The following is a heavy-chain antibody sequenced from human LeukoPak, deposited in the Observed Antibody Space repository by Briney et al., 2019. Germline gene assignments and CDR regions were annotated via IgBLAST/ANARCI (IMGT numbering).Heavy chain of an antibody. Sequence: SETLSLTCTVSGGSISSYYWSWIRQPAGKGLEWIGRIYTSGRTNYNPSLKSRVTMSVDTSKNQFSLKLSSVTAADTAVYYCARARIMITFGGVIAPNWFDPWGQGTLVTVSS. V-gene: IGHV4-4*07. CDR1: GGSISSYY. J-gene: IGHJ5*02. D-gene: IGHD3-16*02. CDR2: IYTSGRT. CDR3: ARARIMITFGGVIAPNWFDP.